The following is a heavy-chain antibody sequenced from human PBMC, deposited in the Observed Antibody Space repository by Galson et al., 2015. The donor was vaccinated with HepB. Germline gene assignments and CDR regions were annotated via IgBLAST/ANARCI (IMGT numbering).Heavy chain of an antibody. CDR1: GFTFSSYA. V-gene: IGHV3-30*04. J-gene: IGHJ1*01. Sequence: SLRLSCAASGFTFSSYAMHWVRQAPGKGLEWVADISYDGSNKYYADSVKGRFTISRDNSKNTLYLQMNSLRAEDTAVYYCARDYRTTVTTGGSEYFQHWGQGTLVTVSS. CDR2: ISYDGSNK. D-gene: IGHD4-17*01. CDR3: ARDYRTTVTTGGSEYFQH.